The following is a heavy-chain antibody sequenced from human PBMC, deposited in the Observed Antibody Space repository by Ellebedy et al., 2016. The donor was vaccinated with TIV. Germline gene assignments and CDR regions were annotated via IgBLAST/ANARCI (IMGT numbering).Heavy chain of an antibody. V-gene: IGHV4-34*01. CDR1: GGSFSGYY. Sequence: SETLSLXCAVYGGSFSGYYWSWIRQPPGKGLEWIGEINHSGSTNYNPSLKSRVTISVDTSKNQFSLKLSSVTAADTAVYYCARGGYYDSSGYPFDYWGQGTLATVSS. CDR3: ARGGYYDSSGYPFDY. J-gene: IGHJ4*02. D-gene: IGHD3-22*01. CDR2: INHSGST.